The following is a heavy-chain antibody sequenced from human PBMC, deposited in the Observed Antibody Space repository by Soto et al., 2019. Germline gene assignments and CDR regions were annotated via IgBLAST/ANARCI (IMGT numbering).Heavy chain of an antibody. V-gene: IGHV3-30-3*01. CDR3: ARDGMDV. CDR1: GFTFSSYA. Sequence: GGSLRLSCAASGFTFSSYAMHWVRQAPGKGLEWVAVISYDGSNKYYADSVKGRFTISRDNSKNTLYLQMNSLRAEDTAVYYCARDGMDVCGQGTTVTVSS. CDR2: ISYDGSNK. J-gene: IGHJ6*02.